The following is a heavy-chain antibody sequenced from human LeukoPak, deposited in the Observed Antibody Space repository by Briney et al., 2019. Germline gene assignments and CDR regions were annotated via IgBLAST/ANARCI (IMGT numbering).Heavy chain of an antibody. D-gene: IGHD6-6*01. Sequence: ASVKVSCKASGYTFTSYGISWVRQAPGQGLEWMGWISAYNGNTNYAQKLQRRVTMTTDTSTSTEYMELRSLRSDDRAVYYCARVEGIAARFWGQGTLVTVSS. CDR1: GYTFTSYG. CDR2: ISAYNGNT. V-gene: IGHV1-18*01. CDR3: ARVEGIAARF. J-gene: IGHJ4*02.